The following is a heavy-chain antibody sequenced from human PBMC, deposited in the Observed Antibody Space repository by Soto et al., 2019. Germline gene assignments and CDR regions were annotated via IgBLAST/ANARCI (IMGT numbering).Heavy chain of an antibody. D-gene: IGHD3-22*01. CDR2: IIPIFGTA. Sequence: QVQLVQSGAEVKKPGSSVKVSCKASGGTFSSYAISWVRQAPGQGLEWMGGIIPIFGTANYAHKFQGRVTITADESTSTASMELSSLRSEDTAVYYCARPCQTYYYASSGYHPAPYGMDVWVQGTTVTVSS. J-gene: IGHJ6*02. CDR1: GGTFSSYA. V-gene: IGHV1-69*01. CDR3: ARPCQTYYYASSGYHPAPYGMDV.